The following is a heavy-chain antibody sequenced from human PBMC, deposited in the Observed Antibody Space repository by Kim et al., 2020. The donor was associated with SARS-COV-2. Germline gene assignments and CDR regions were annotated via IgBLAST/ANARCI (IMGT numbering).Heavy chain of an antibody. D-gene: IGHD3-10*01. CDR2: IYYSGST. V-gene: IGHV4-59*08. Sequence: SETLSLTCTVSGGSISSYYWSWIRQPPGKGLEWIGYIYYSGSTNYNPSLKSRVTISVDTSKNQFSLKLSSVTAADTAVYYCARHRGVPWYFDLWGRGTLVTVSS. CDR1: GGSISSYY. CDR3: ARHRGVPWYFDL. J-gene: IGHJ2*01.